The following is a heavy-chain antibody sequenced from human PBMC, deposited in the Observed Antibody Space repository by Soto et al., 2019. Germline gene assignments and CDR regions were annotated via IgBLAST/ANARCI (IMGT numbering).Heavy chain of an antibody. CDR1: GFTFSSYG. V-gene: IGHV3-30*18. Sequence: GGSLRLSCAASGFTFSSYGMHWVRQAPGKGLEWVAVISYDGSNKYYADSVKGRFTISRDNSKNTLYLQMNSLRAEDTAVYYCAKDLYDSSGYTPYYFDYWGQGTLVTVSS. CDR3: AKDLYDSSGYTPYYFDY. D-gene: IGHD3-22*01. CDR2: ISYDGSNK. J-gene: IGHJ4*02.